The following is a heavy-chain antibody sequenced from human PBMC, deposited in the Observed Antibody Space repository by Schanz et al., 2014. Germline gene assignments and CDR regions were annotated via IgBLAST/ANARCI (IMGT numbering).Heavy chain of an antibody. D-gene: IGHD1-26*01. V-gene: IGHV3-48*01. CDR2: ISGSSRTI. CDR1: GFGFSSYS. J-gene: IGHJ4*02. Sequence: EVQLVESGGGLVKPGGSLRLSCAASGFGFSSYSMNWVRQAPGKGLEWVSYISGSSRTIYYADSMKGRFTVSRDNAENALYLQMNSLRAEDAGLYFCGRGGSGSHYRIDYWGQGTLVTVSS. CDR3: GRGGSGSHYRIDY.